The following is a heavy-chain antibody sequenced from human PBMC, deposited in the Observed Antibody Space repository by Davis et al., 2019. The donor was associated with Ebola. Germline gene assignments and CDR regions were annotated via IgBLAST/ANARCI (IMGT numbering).Heavy chain of an antibody. D-gene: IGHD3-10*01. CDR3: ARRGSGSFDTNWFDS. CDR1: GYSFTGYW. CDR2: IYPGDSDT. J-gene: IGHJ5*01. Sequence: PGGSLRLSCKASGYSFTGYWIGWVRQMPGKGLEWMGIIYPGDSDTMYSPSFQGQITISVDKSTSVTYLQWSSLKASDTAIYYCARRGSGSFDTNWFDSWGQGTLVTVSS. V-gene: IGHV5-51*01.